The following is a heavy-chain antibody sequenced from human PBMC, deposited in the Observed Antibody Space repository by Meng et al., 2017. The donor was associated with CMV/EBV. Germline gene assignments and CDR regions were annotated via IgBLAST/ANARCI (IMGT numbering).Heavy chain of an antibody. CDR2: ISSSGSTI. CDR3: ARCGSTSCYNWFDP. V-gene: IGHV3-11*04. D-gene: IGHD2-2*02. J-gene: IGHJ5*02. CDR1: GFTFSDYY. Sequence: GESLKISCAASGFTFSDYYMSWIRQAPGKGLEWVSYISSSGSTIYYADSVKGRFTISRDNAKNSLYLQMNSLRAEDTAVYYCARCGSTSCYNWFDPWGQGTLVTVSS.